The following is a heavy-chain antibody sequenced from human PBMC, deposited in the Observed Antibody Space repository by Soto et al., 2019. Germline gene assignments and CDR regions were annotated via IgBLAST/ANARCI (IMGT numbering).Heavy chain of an antibody. CDR2: IYYSGNT. CDR3: ARLPIVVVPAAIWGWFDP. Sequence: SETLSLTCTVSGGSISSYYWSWIRQPPGKGLEWIGYIYYSGNTNYNPSLKSRVTISVDTSKNQFSLKLSSVTAADTAVYYCARLPIVVVPAAIWGWFDPWGQGTLVTVSS. D-gene: IGHD2-2*02. CDR1: GGSISSYY. J-gene: IGHJ5*02. V-gene: IGHV4-59*01.